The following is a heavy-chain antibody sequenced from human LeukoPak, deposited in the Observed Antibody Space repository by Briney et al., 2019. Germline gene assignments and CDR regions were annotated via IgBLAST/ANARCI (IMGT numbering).Heavy chain of an antibody. CDR2: ISGSGGST. D-gene: IGHD3-3*01. CDR3: AREGYYDFWSGYFDY. J-gene: IGHJ4*02. Sequence: PGGSLRLSCAASGFTFSSYAMSWVRQAPGKGLEWVSAISGSGGSTYYADSVKGRFTISRDNAKNSLYLQMNSLRAEDTAVYYCAREGYYDFWSGYFDYWGQGTLVTVSS. V-gene: IGHV3-23*01. CDR1: GFTFSSYA.